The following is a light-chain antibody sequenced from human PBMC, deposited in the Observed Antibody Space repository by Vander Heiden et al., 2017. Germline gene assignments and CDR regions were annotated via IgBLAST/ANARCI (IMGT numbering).Light chain of an antibody. CDR3: QQYEGYPLT. Sequence: DIQMTQSPLSLSASVGDRDIITCRASQGIRNSLAWFQQKPGKAPKSLIYAASTLQNGVPSKFNGSGYGTEFTLTITSLQPEDLGSYYCQQYEGYPLTFGQGTKVDIK. CDR2: AAS. V-gene: IGKV1-16*02. J-gene: IGKJ2*01. CDR1: QGIRNS.